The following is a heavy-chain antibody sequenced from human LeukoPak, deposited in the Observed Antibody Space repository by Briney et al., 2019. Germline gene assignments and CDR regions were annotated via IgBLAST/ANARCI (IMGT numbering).Heavy chain of an antibody. CDR2: IWYDGSKK. CDR3: ARGPNYYDSSGYYYTFDY. D-gene: IGHD3-22*01. CDR1: GFTFSSYG. V-gene: IGHV3-33*01. Sequence: PGGALRLSCATPGFTFSSYGMPRVRQAPGKGLGWVAVIWYDGSKKYYADSVKGRFTISRDNSKNTLYLQRNSLRAEDTAVYYCARGPNYYDSSGYYYTFDYWGQGTLVTVSS. J-gene: IGHJ4*02.